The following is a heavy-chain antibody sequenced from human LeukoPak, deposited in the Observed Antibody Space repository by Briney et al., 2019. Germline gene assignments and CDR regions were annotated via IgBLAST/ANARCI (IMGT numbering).Heavy chain of an antibody. CDR1: GYTFTSYG. CDR2: INPNSGGT. Sequence: ASVKVSCKASGYTFTSYGISWVRQAPGQGLEWMGWINPNSGGTNYAQKFQGRVTMTRDTSISTAYMELSRLRSDDTAVYYCARGRGPDYWGQGTLVTVSS. V-gene: IGHV1-2*02. J-gene: IGHJ4*02. CDR3: ARGRGPDY.